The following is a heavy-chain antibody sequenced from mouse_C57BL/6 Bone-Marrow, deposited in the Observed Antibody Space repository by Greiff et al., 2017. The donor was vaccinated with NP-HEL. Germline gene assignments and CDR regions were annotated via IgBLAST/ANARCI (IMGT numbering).Heavy chain of an antibody. CDR1: GFTFTDYY. CDR3: ARYTGDYDVNWYFDV. Sequence: EVKLMESGGGLVQPGGSLSLSCAASGFTFTDYYMSWVRQPPGKALEWLGFIRNKANGYTTEYSASVMGRFTISRDNSKSILYLQMNALRAEDSATYYCARYTGDYDVNWYFDVWGTGTTVTVSS. J-gene: IGHJ1*03. D-gene: IGHD2-4*01. CDR2: IRNKANGYTT. V-gene: IGHV7-3*01.